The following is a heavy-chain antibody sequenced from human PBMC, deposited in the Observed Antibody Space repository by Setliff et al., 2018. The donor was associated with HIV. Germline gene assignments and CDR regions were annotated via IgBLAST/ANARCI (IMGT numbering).Heavy chain of an antibody. J-gene: IGHJ6*02. CDR3: AREGPHYYGSGSYGYYYYGMDV. V-gene: IGHV4-34*01. Sequence: SETLSLTCAVYGGSFSDYSWNWIRQPPGKGLEWIGEINHSGSTNYNPSLKSRVTISVDTSKNQFSLKLNSVTAADTAVYYCAREGPHYYGSGSYGYYYYGMDVWGQGTTVTVSS. CDR2: INHSGST. CDR1: GGSFSDYS. D-gene: IGHD3-10*01.